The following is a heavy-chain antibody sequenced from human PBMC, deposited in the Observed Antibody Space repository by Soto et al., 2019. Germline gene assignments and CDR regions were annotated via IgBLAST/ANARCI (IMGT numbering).Heavy chain of an antibody. J-gene: IGHJ4*02. CDR1: GFTLSGYA. V-gene: IGHV3-23*01. D-gene: IGHD1-26*01. CDR3: AKDMSSGDYSRRADY. Sequence: GGSLRLSCAVSGFTLSGYAMSWVRQAPGKGLEWVSVISRSGGSTYCADSVRGRFTISRDNSKNTLYLQMNSLRVEDTAVYYCAKDMSSGDYSRRADYWGQGTLVTVSS. CDR2: ISRSGGST.